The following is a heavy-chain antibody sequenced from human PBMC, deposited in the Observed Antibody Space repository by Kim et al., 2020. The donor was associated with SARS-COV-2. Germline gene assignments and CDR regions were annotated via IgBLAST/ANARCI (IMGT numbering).Heavy chain of an antibody. D-gene: IGHD6-13*01. J-gene: IGHJ4*02. Sequence: TNYAQKFQERVTITRDMSTSTAYMELSSLRSEDTAVYYCAADHTAAGTLDYWGQGTLVTVSS. CDR3: AADHTAAGTLDY. CDR2: T. V-gene: IGHV1-58*01.